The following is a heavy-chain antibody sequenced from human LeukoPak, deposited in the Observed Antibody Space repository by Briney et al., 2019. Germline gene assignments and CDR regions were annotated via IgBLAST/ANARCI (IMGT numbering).Heavy chain of an antibody. CDR2: IYYSGST. D-gene: IGHD3-22*01. Sequence: SETLSLTCTVSGGSVSSGSYYWSWIRQPPGKGLEWIGYIYYSGSTNYNPSLKSRVTISVDTSKNQFSLKLSSVTAADTAVYYCARTPSQYYYDSSGYPYDAFDIWGQGTMVTVSS. J-gene: IGHJ3*02. V-gene: IGHV4-61*01. CDR3: ARTPSQYYYDSSGYPYDAFDI. CDR1: GGSVSSGSYY.